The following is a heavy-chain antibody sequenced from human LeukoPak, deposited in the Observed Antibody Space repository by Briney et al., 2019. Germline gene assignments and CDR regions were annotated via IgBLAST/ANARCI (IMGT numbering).Heavy chain of an antibody. CDR2: IYYSGST. CDR3: ARDPGPDYYDSSGYYSLNAFDI. Sequence: PSETLSLTCTVSAGSISSYYWSWIRQPPGKGLEWIGYIYYSGSTNYNPSLKSRVTISVDASKNQFSLKLSSVTAADTAVYYCARDPGPDYYDSSGYYSLNAFDIWGQGTMVTVSS. CDR1: AGSISSYY. D-gene: IGHD3-22*01. J-gene: IGHJ3*02. V-gene: IGHV4-59*01.